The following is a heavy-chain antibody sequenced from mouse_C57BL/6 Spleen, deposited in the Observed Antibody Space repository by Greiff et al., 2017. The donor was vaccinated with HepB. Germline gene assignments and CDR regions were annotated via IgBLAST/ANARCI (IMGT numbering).Heavy chain of an antibody. J-gene: IGHJ2*01. CDR1: GYTFTDYY. D-gene: IGHD2-5*01. CDR3: GRTAILYYSNYGGDY. V-gene: IGHV1-26*01. Sequence: EVQLQQSGPELVKPGASVKISCKASGYTFTDYYMNWVKQSHGKSLEWIGDINPNNGGTSYNQKFKGKATLTVDKSSSTAYMELRSLTSEDSAVYYCGRTAILYYSNYGGDYWGQGTPLTVSS. CDR2: INPNNGGT.